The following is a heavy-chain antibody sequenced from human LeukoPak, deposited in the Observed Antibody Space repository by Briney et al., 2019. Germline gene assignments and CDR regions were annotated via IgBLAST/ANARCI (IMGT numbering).Heavy chain of an antibody. CDR2: IIPILGIA. CDR3: ARAPRKIPVNAFDI. V-gene: IGHV1-69*04. CDR1: GYTFTGYY. Sequence: ASVKVSCKASGYTFTGYYMHWVRQAPGQGLEWMGRIIPILGIANYAQKFQGRVTITADKSTSTAYMELSSLRSEDTAVYYCARAPRKIPVNAFDIWGQGTMVTVSS. D-gene: IGHD1-14*01. J-gene: IGHJ3*02.